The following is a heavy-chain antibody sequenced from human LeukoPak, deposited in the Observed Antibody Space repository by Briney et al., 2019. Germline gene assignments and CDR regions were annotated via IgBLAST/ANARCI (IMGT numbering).Heavy chain of an antibody. CDR1: GFTFSDYS. J-gene: IGHJ4*02. V-gene: IGHV3-21*01. CDR2: ISTSGNYI. D-gene: IGHD2-15*01. CDR3: SRGSYNSGGTSDY. Sequence: GGSLRLSCAASGFTFSDYSMNWVRQAPGKGLEWVSYISTSGNYIYYADSVKGRFTISRDNAKNSLYLQMNSLRAEDTAVYYCSRGSYNSGGTSDYWGQGNLVIVSS.